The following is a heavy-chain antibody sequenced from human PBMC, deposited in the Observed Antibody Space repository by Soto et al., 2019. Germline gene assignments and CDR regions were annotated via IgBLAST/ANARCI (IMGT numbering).Heavy chain of an antibody. J-gene: IGHJ4*02. V-gene: IGHV4-34*01. CDR3: AIVHLPGGNTFYYAY. CDR1: GGSFSGNY. D-gene: IGHD2-15*01. Sequence: QVQLQQWGAGLLKPSETLSLTCTVYGGSFSGNYWSWIRQPPGMGLEWIGESSHSGSGTNYNPSLKGRVTISFDTAKNPFTLTLRSLTAAEAAMHYWAIVHLPGGNTFYYAYWGQGTLVTVSS. CDR2: SSHSGSGT.